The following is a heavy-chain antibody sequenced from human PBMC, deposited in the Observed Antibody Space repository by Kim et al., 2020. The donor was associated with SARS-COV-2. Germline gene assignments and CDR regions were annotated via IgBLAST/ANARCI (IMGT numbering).Heavy chain of an antibody. CDR1: GYSFTSYW. Sequence: GESLKISCKGSGYSFTSYWIGWVRQMPGKGLEWMGIIYPGDSDTRYSPSFQGQVTISADKSISTAYLQWSSLKASDTAMYYCARQASTAYYYYDSSGYSEKDAFDIWGQGTMVTVSS. V-gene: IGHV5-51*01. CDR3: ARQASTAYYYYDSSGYSEKDAFDI. J-gene: IGHJ3*02. CDR2: IYPGDSDT. D-gene: IGHD3-22*01.